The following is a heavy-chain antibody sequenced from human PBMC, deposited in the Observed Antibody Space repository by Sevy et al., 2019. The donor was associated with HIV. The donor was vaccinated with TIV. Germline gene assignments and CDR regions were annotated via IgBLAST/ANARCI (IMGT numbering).Heavy chain of an antibody. CDR3: AKDVDTAMVGGPFDY. Sequence: GGSLRLSCAASEFTFSSYGMHWVRQAPGKGLEWVAVISYDGSNKYYADSVKGRFTISRDNSKNTLYLQMNSLRAEDTAVYYCAKDVDTAMVGGPFDYWGQGTLVTVSS. CDR2: ISYDGSNK. J-gene: IGHJ4*02. V-gene: IGHV3-30*18. CDR1: EFTFSSYG. D-gene: IGHD5-18*01.